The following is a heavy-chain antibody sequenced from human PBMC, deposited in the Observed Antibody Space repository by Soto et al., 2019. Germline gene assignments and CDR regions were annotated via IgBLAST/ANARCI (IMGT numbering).Heavy chain of an antibody. Sequence: SETLSLTCTVSGGSISSSSYYWGWIRQPPGKGLEWIGSIYYSGSTYYNPSLKSRVTISVDTSKNQFSLKRSSVTAADTAVYYCAQRKKYYFDYWGQGTLVTVSS. CDR2: IYYSGST. V-gene: IGHV4-39*01. CDR1: GGSISSSSYY. CDR3: AQRKKYYFDY. J-gene: IGHJ4*02.